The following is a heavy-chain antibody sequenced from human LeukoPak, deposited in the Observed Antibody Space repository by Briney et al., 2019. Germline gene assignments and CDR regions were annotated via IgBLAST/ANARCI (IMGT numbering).Heavy chain of an antibody. CDR3: AKDRSFRGIAAAGTPHHGFDY. D-gene: IGHD6-13*01. CDR2: IRYDGSNK. Sequence: GGSLRLSCAASGFTFSSYGMHWVRQAPGKGLEWVAFIRYDGSNKYYADSVKGRFTISRDNSKNTLYLQMNSLRAEDTAVYYCAKDRSFRGIAAAGTPHHGFDYWGQGTLVTVSS. V-gene: IGHV3-30*02. J-gene: IGHJ4*02. CDR1: GFTFSSYG.